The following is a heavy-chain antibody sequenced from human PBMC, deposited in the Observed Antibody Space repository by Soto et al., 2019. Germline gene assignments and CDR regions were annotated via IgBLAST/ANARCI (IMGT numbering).Heavy chain of an antibody. J-gene: IGHJ4*02. CDR3: ATLYYFDY. V-gene: IGHV3-30*03. CDR2: ISYDGSNK. CDR1: GFTFSSYG. D-gene: IGHD3-16*01. Sequence: SVGSLRLSCAASGFTFSSYGMHWVRQAPGKGLEWVAVISYDGSNKYYADSVKGRFTISRDNSKNTLYLQMNSLRAEDTAVYYCATLYYFDYWGQGTLVTVSS.